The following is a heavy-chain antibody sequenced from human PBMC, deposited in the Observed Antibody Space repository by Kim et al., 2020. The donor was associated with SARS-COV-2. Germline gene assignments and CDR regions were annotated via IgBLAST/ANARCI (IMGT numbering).Heavy chain of an antibody. Sequence: GGSLRLSCAASGFTFSSYSMNWVRQAPGKGLEWVSYISSSSSTIYYADSVKGRFTISRDNAKNSLYLQMNSLRDEDTAVYYCAREGYYDSSGYYYHYYGMDVWGQGTTVTVSS. D-gene: IGHD3-22*01. V-gene: IGHV3-48*02. CDR1: GFTFSSYS. CDR2: ISSSSSTI. CDR3: AREGYYDSSGYYYHYYGMDV. J-gene: IGHJ6*02.